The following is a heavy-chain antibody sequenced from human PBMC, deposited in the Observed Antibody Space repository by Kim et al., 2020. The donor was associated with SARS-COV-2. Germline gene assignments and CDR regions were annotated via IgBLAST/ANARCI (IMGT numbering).Heavy chain of an antibody. Sequence: SQKFQGRVTISRDTSASTAYMELSSLTSEDTAVYFCASPRPDNGGHFFDYWGQGTLVTVSS. CDR3: ASPRPDNGGHFFDY. D-gene: IGHD4-17*01. V-gene: IGHV1-3*01. J-gene: IGHJ4*02.